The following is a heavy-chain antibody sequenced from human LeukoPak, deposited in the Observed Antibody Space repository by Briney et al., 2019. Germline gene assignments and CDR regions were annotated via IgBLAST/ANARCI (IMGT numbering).Heavy chain of an antibody. D-gene: IGHD3-10*01. V-gene: IGHV3-66*02. J-gene: IGHJ4*02. Sequence: GGSLRLSCAASGFTVSTNSISWVRQAPGKGLEWASVIYSAGSTYYADSVTGRFTISRDNSKNTGYLQMNSLRPDDTAVYYCAREGXXGSXXYDYXGQGTLVTVSS. CDR1: GFTVSTNS. CDR3: AREGXXGSXXYDY. CDR2: IYSAGST.